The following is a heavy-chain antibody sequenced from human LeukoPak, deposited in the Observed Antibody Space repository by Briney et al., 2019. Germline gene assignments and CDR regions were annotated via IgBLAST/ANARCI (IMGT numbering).Heavy chain of an antibody. CDR2: INHSGST. D-gene: IGHD1-26*01. J-gene: IGHJ6*02. V-gene: IGHV4-34*01. Sequence: SETLSLTCAVYGGSFSGYYWSWIRQPPGKGLEWIGEINHSGSTNYNPSLESRVTISVDTSKNPFSLTLRSVTAADKAVYYCARSPQVGPALDKSGDYYGMDVWGQGTTVTVSS. CDR1: GGSFSGYY. CDR3: ARSPQVGPALDKSGDYYGMDV.